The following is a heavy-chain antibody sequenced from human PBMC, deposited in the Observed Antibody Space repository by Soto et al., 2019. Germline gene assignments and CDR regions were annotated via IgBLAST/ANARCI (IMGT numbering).Heavy chain of an antibody. Sequence: QVQLVESGGGVVQPGRSLRLSCAASGFTFSSYAMHWVRQAPGKGLEWVAVISYDGSNKYYADSVKGRFTISRDNSKNTRYLQMNSLRAEDTAVYYCARGSIVVVTSSLLWGQGTLVTVSS. V-gene: IGHV3-30-3*01. CDR3: ARGSIVVVTSSLL. D-gene: IGHD2-21*02. CDR1: GFTFSSYA. CDR2: ISYDGSNK. J-gene: IGHJ4*02.